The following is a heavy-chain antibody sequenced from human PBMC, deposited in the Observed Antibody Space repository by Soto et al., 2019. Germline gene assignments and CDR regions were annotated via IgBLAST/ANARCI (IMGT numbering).Heavy chain of an antibody. D-gene: IGHD3-10*01. Sequence: QVQLVQSRAEVKKPGASVKVSCKASGYTFTSYGISWVRQAPGQGLEWMGWISAYNGNTNYAQKLQGRVTMTTDTSTSTAYMELRSLRSDDTAVYYCARAPPITHPGMGYYYGMDVWGQGTTVTVSS. CDR2: ISAYNGNT. CDR3: ARAPPITHPGMGYYYGMDV. J-gene: IGHJ6*02. CDR1: GYTFTSYG. V-gene: IGHV1-18*04.